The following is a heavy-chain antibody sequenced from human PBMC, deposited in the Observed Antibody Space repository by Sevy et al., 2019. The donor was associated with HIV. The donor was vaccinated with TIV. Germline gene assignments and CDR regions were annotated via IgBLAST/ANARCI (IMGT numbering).Heavy chain of an antibody. CDR2: IKSKTDGGTI. D-gene: IGHD5-12*01. Sequence: GGSLRLSCAASGFTFSSAWMSWVRLAPVKGLEWVGRIKSKTDGGTIDYAAPVKGRFTISREDSKNTLYLQMNSLKTEDTAVYYCITDPGYRGYDEEVINYYYYGMDVWGQGTTVTVSS. V-gene: IGHV3-15*01. CDR3: ITDPGYRGYDEEVINYYYYGMDV. J-gene: IGHJ6*02. CDR1: GFTFSSAW.